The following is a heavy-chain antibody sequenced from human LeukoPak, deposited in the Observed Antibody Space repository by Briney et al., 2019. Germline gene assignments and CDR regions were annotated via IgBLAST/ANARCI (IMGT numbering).Heavy chain of an antibody. V-gene: IGHV4-34*01. CDR2: INHSGST. CDR3: ARGINYYDSSGLRRTIPHFDY. Sequence: SETLSLTCAVYGGSFSGYYWSWIRQPPGKGLEWIGEINHSGSTNYNPSLKSRVTISVDTSKNQFPLKLSSVTAADTAVYYCARGINYYDSSGLRRTIPHFDYWGQGTLVTVSS. J-gene: IGHJ4*02. D-gene: IGHD3-22*01. CDR1: GGSFSGYY.